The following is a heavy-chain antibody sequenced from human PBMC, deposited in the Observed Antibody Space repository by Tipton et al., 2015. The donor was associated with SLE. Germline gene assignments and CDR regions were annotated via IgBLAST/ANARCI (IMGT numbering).Heavy chain of an antibody. Sequence: SLRLCCAASGFTFDEHAMHWVRQARGKGLEWVSGIRWNSGSIGYADSVKGRFNISRDNAKNSLYLQMHSLRAEDTALYYCAKDGYSSSSGVDYWGKGTLVTVSA. D-gene: IGHD6-6*01. J-gene: IGHJ4*02. CDR1: GFTFDEHA. V-gene: IGHV3-9*01. CDR3: AKDGYSSSSGVDY. CDR2: IRWNSGSI.